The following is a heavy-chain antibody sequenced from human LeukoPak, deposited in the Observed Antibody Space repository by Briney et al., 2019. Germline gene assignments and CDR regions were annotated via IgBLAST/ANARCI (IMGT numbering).Heavy chain of an antibody. J-gene: IGHJ4*02. CDR2: IYYSGST. CDR3: ARDLIGGYCSGGSCYWGY. V-gene: IGHV4-34*01. Sequence: PSETQSLTCAVYGGSFSGYYWGWIRQPPGKGLEWIGSIYYSGSTYYNPSLKSRVTISVDTSKNQFSLKLSSVTAADTAVYYCARDLIGGYCSGGSCYWGYWGQGTLVTVSS. CDR1: GGSFSGYY. D-gene: IGHD2-15*01.